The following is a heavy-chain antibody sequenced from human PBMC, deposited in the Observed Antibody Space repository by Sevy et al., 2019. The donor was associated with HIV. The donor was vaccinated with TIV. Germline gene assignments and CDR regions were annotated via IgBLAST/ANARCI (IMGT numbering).Heavy chain of an antibody. CDR3: AKRVPFWGGGWPNYL. V-gene: IGHV1-18*01. CDR2: ISAYDGNT. J-gene: IGHJ5*02. Sequence: ASVKVSCKASGYTFTSYGISWVRQAPGQGLEWMGWISAYDGNTNYAQKLQGRVTMTTDTSTSTAYMEVRSLRSDDTGVLYCAKRVPFWGGGWPNYLWGQGTLVTVSS. D-gene: IGHD3-16*01. CDR1: GYTFTSYG.